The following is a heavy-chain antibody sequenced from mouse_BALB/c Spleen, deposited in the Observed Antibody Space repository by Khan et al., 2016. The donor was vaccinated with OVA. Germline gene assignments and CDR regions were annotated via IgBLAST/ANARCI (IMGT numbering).Heavy chain of an antibody. Sequence: QVQLKESGPGLVAPSQSLSITCTVSGFSLSNYGVNWVRQPPGKGLEWLGVILGDGSTNYHSVLKSRLSISKDNSKNQVFLKLHSLQTDDTATYSCVRFSTAPRNYYTMDYWGQGTSVTVSS. CDR1: GFSLSNYG. D-gene: IGHD1-2*01. J-gene: IGHJ4*01. V-gene: IGHV2-3*01. CDR3: VRFSTAPRNYYTMDY. CDR2: ILGDGST.